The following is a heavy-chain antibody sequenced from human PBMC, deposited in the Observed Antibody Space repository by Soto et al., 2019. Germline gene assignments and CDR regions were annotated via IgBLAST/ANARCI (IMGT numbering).Heavy chain of an antibody. V-gene: IGHV3-23*01. J-gene: IGHJ4*02. D-gene: IGHD6-19*01. CDR2: ISSGGTTT. CDR1: GFSFSTHA. CDR3: AREGGSIGGWFGRKFDS. Sequence: GGSLRLSCTASGFSFSTHAMSWVRQAPGKGLEWVSSISSGGTTTFHAASVEGRFTISRDKSKNTLYLQMNSLRADDTAVYYCAREGGSIGGWFGRKFDSWGQGTQVTVSS.